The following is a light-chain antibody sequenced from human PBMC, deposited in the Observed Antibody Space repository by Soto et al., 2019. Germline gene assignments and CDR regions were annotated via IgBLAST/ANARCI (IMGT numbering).Light chain of an antibody. J-gene: IGKJ1*01. CDR1: QSVSGN. CDR3: QQYNPWPRT. V-gene: IGKV3-15*01. CDR2: GAS. Sequence: EIVMTQSPGTLSVSPGERATLSCRASQSVSGNLAWYQQKPGQAPRLLIYGASTRATGIPARFSGSGSGTALTLTIISLQSYDFAVYYCQQYNPWPRTFGQGTKVEIK.